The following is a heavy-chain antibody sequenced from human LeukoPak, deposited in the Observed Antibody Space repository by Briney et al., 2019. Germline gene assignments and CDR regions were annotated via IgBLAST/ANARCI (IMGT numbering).Heavy chain of an antibody. CDR1: GFTFSSYG. CDR2: IRYDGSNK. J-gene: IGHJ4*02. D-gene: IGHD1-26*01. CDR3: AAHRYSGTYPYYFDY. Sequence: GGSLRLSCAASGFTFSSYGMHWVRQAPGKGLEWVAFIRYDGSNKYYADSVKGRFTISRDNSKNTLYLQMNSLRAEDTAVYYCAAHRYSGTYPYYFDYWGQGAQVTVSS. V-gene: IGHV3-30*02.